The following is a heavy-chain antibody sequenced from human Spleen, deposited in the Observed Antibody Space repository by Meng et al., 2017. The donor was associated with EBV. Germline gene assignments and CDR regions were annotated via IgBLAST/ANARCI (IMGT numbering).Heavy chain of an antibody. CDR3: ARGANWGPDYFDY. Sequence: QVQLVQSGAAVKKPGASVKVSCKASGYTFTTYYMHWVRQAPGQGLEWMGIINPSGSTSYAQKFQGRVSMTRDTSTSTVYMELSSLRSEDTAVYYCARGANWGPDYFDYWGQGTLVTVSS. CDR2: INPSGST. J-gene: IGHJ4*02. CDR1: GYTFTTYY. V-gene: IGHV1-46*01. D-gene: IGHD7-27*01.